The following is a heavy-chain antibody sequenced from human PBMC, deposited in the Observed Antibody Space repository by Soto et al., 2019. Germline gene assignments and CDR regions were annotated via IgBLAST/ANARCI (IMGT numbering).Heavy chain of an antibody. Sequence: GGSLRLSCAASGLTVSTNYMTWVRQSPGKGLEWVSVIYSDGDTYYEDSVKGRFTISRDISKNMVFLQMNSLRAEDTAVYYCARHLYAFDIWGQRTTVTVSS. CDR1: GLTVSTNY. V-gene: IGHV3-66*04. CDR3: ARHLYAFDI. J-gene: IGHJ3*02. CDR2: IYSDGDT.